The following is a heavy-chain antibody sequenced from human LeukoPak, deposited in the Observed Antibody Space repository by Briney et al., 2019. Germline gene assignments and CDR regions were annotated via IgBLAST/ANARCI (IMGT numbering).Heavy chain of an antibody. CDR1: GFTFSSYA. D-gene: IGHD2-15*01. CDR2: ISGSGGST. CDR3: ATELVVVAAQEVDY. J-gene: IGHJ4*02. Sequence: GGSLRLSCAASGFTFSSYAMSWVRLAPGKGLEWVSAISGSGGSTYYADSVKGRFTISRDNAKNSLYLQMNSLRAEDTAVYYCATELVVVAAQEVDYWGQGTLVTVSS. V-gene: IGHV3-23*01.